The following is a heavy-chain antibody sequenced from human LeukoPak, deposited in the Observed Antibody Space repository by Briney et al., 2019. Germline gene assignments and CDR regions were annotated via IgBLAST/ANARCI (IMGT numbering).Heavy chain of an antibody. Sequence: GGSLRLSCAASGFTFSSYGMSWVRQAPGKGLEWVSAISGSGGSTYYADSVKGRFTISRDNSKNTLYLQMNSLKIEDTAVYYCTTDSPLYSGNYYXVPWXQXTLXTVSX. V-gene: IGHV3-23*01. CDR2: ISGSGGST. CDR1: GFTFSSYG. J-gene: IGHJ5*02. D-gene: IGHD1-26*01. CDR3: TTDSPLYSGNYYXVP.